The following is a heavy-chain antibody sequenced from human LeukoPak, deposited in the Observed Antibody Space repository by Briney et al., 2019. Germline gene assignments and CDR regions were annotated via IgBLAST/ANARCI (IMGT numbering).Heavy chain of an antibody. J-gene: IGHJ4*02. D-gene: IGHD1-7*01. V-gene: IGHV4-38-2*01. CDR2: FYPGGST. Sequence: SETLSLTCAVSGYAISSGYYWGWLRQPPGKGLEWIGSFYPGGSTYYNPSLKSRVTMSVDTSKNQFSLNLSSVTAADTAVYYCARGTTRLCPDYWGQGTLVIVSS. CDR1: GYAISSGYY. CDR3: ARGTTRLCPDY.